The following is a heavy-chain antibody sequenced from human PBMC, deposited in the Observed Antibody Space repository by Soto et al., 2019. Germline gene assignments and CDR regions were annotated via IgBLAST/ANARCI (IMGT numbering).Heavy chain of an antibody. D-gene: IGHD3-10*01. J-gene: IGHJ6*02. CDR3: VGSMVRGQNYYYYYGMDV. CDR1: GGTFSSYA. CDR2: IIPIFGTA. Sequence: GASVKVSCKASGGTFSSYAISWVRQAPGQGLEWMGGIIPIFGTANYAQKFQGRVTITADESTSTAYMELSSLRSEDTAVYYCVGSMVRGQNYYYYYGMDVWGQGTTVTVSS. V-gene: IGHV1-69*13.